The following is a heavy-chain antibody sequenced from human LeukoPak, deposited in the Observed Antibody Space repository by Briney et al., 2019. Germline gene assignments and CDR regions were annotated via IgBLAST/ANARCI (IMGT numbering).Heavy chain of an antibody. V-gene: IGHV1-8*03. CDR3: VRCSGGSCYYAY. D-gene: IGHD2-15*01. CDR1: GYTFTSYD. Sequence: ASVKVSCKASGYTFTSYDINWVRQATGQGLEWMGWMNPNSGNTGYAQKFQGRVTITRNTSISTAYIELSSLRSEDTAVYYCVRCSGGSCYYAYWGQGTLVTVSS. J-gene: IGHJ4*01. CDR2: MNPNSGNT.